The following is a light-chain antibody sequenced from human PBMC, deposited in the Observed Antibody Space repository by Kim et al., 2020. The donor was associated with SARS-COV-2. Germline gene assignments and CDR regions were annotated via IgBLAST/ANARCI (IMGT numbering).Light chain of an antibody. Sequence: APGETARITCGGNNIGSKSVHWFQQKPGQAPILVIYHDTDRPSGIPERFSGSNSGNTATLSISRVEAGDEADYYCQVWDSSGDHHVFGTGTKVTVL. V-gene: IGLV3-21*04. J-gene: IGLJ1*01. CDR1: NIGSKS. CDR2: HDT. CDR3: QVWDSSGDHHV.